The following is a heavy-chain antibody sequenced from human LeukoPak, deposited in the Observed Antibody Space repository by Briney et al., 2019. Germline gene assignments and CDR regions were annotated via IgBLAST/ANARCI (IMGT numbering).Heavy chain of an antibody. CDR1: AFTFSDYE. CDR3: ARDRAYAYGLDYYYFLDV. CDR2: ISSRGSTK. J-gene: IGHJ6*03. Sequence: GGSLRLSRAASAFTFSDYEMNWVRQAPGKGLEWVAYISSRGSTKYYADSVKGRFTISRDNAKNSLYLQMNSLRVEDTGVYYCARDRAYAYGLDYYYFLDVWGKRTTFTVSS. V-gene: IGHV3-48*03. D-gene: IGHD3-10*01.